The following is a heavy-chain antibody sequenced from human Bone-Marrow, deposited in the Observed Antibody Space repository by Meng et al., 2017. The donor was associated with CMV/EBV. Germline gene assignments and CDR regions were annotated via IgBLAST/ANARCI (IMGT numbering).Heavy chain of an antibody. CDR1: GYTFSSYG. J-gene: IGHJ6*02. Sequence: ASVKVSCKASGYTFSSYGIIWVRQAPGQGLEWMGWISAYSGDTNYAQNLQDRVTMTTDTLMSTAYMEVRSLRSDDTAVYYCARLYSNYYYYYYYGMDVWGQGTTVTVSS. CDR3: ARLYSNYYYYYYYGMDV. D-gene: IGHD4-11*01. CDR2: ISAYSGDT. V-gene: IGHV1-18*01.